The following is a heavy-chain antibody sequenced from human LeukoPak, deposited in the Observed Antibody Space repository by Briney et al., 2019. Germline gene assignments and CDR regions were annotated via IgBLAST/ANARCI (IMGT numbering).Heavy chain of an antibody. CDR3: ARVLATYYYDSSGYGGAFDI. V-gene: IGHV4-30-4*01. CDR1: GGSISSGDYY. Sequence: SQTLSLTCTVSGGSISSGDYYWRWIRQPPGTGLEWIGYIYYSGSTYYNPSLKSRVTISVDTSKNQFSLKLSSVTAADTAVYYCARVLATYYYDSSGYGGAFDIWGQGTMVTVSS. J-gene: IGHJ3*02. D-gene: IGHD3-22*01. CDR2: IYYSGST.